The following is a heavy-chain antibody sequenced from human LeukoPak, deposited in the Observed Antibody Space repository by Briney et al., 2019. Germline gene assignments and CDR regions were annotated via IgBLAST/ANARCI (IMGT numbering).Heavy chain of an antibody. J-gene: IGHJ4*02. V-gene: IGHV1-58*02. CDR2: IVVGSGNT. D-gene: IGHD2-15*01. CDR1: GFTFTSSA. Sequence: ASVKVSCKASGFTFTSSAMQWVRQARGQRLEWIGWIVVGSGNTNYAQKFQGRVTMTRDTSISTAYMELSRLRSDDTAVYYCASLWELQLLHWGQGTLVTVSS. CDR3: ASLWELQLLH.